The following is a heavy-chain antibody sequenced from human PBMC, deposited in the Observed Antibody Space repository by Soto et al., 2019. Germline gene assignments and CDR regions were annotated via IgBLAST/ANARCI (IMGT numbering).Heavy chain of an antibody. CDR3: AKSHYPGGNFHFPDY. Sequence: LRLSCAASGFTFSSYAMSWVRQAPGKGLERVSSISSDGGNTYYADSVKGRFTISRDNSKNTLSLQMNSLRADDAAVYYCAKSHYPGGNFHFPDYWGQGTLVTVSS. V-gene: IGHV3-23*01. CDR1: GFTFSSYA. CDR2: ISSDGGNT. D-gene: IGHD1-1*01. J-gene: IGHJ4*02.